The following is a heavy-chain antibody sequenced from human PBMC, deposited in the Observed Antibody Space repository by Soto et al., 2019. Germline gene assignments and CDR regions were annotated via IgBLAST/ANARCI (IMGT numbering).Heavy chain of an antibody. CDR3: AKDTGPTSGLDP. CDR1: GFPFSSYA. J-gene: IGHJ5*02. V-gene: IGHV3-23*01. Sequence: DVQLLESGGGLVQPGGSLRLSCAASGFPFSSYAMTCVRQAPGKGLEWVSGISASDGTTYYADSVKGRFTISRDKSKNTLFMQMNSLSAEDTAIYYCAKDTGPTSGLDPWGQGTPVTVSS. CDR2: ISASDGTT. D-gene: IGHD3-10*01.